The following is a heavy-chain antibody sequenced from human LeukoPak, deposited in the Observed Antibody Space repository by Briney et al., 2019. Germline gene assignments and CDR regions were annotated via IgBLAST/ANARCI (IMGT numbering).Heavy chain of an antibody. CDR1: GYSFSTYG. CDR2: ISGYNGNT. D-gene: IGHD1-26*01. CDR3: ARDFLLVGATYYFDY. V-gene: IGHV1-18*01. J-gene: IGHJ4*02. Sequence: ASVKVSCKASGYSFSTYGVAWVRQAPGQGLEWMGWISGYNGNTGYVQKFQDRVTMTTDTSTTTAYMELRSLRSDDTAVYFCARDFLLVGATYYFDYWGQGTLVTVSS.